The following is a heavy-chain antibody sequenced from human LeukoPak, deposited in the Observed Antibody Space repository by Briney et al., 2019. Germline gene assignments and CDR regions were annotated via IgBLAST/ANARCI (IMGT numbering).Heavy chain of an antibody. CDR3: ARGSRQLVYYYYYMDV. J-gene: IGHJ6*03. V-gene: IGHV1-2*06. Sequence: GASVKVSCKASGYTFTGYYMHWVRQAPGQGLEWMGRINPNSGGTNYAQKFQGRVTMTRDTSISTAYMELSRLRSDDTAVYYYARGSRQLVYYYYYMDVWGKGTTVTVSS. D-gene: IGHD6-13*01. CDR1: GYTFTGYY. CDR2: INPNSGGT.